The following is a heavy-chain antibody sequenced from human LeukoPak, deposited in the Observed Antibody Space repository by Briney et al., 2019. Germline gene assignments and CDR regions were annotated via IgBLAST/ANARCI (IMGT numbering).Heavy chain of an antibody. V-gene: IGHV7-4-1*02. D-gene: IGHD6-19*01. J-gene: IGHJ6*02. CDR3: ARDYSIAVAGNNYYYYYGMDV. CDR2: INTNTGNP. CDR1: GYTFTSYA. Sequence: ASVKVSCKASGYTFTSYAMNWVRQAPGQGLEWMGWINTNTGNPTYAQGFTGRFVFSLDTSVSTAYLQISSLKAEDTAVYYCARDYSIAVAGNNYYYYYGMDVWGQGTTVTVSS.